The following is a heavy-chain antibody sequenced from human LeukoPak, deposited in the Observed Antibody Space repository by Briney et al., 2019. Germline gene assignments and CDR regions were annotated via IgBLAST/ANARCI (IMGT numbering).Heavy chain of an antibody. CDR2: IYYSGST. Sequence: NPSETLSLTCTVSGDSISSTNYYWGWIRQPPGRGLEWIGSIYYSGSTYYNPSLKSRVTISVDTSKNQFSLKLSSVTAADTAVYYCARNSGSYPFDYWGQGTLVTVSS. CDR1: GDSISSTNYY. V-gene: IGHV4-39*07. J-gene: IGHJ4*02. D-gene: IGHD1-26*01. CDR3: ARNSGSYPFDY.